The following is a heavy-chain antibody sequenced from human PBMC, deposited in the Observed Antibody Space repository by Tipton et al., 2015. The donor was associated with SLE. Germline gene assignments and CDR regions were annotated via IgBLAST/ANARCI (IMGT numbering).Heavy chain of an antibody. CDR3: ARATDWNLSPDV. CDR1: SGSVSSGAYY. V-gene: IGHV4-31*03. CDR2: VFSSGTT. J-gene: IGHJ6*04. D-gene: IGHD1-7*01. Sequence: TLSLTCTVSSGSVSSGAYYWSWIRQHPGKGLEWIGYVFSSGTTYYNPSLQGRLSVSLDTSKNQLSLQLSSVTSADTAVYYCARATDWNLSPDVWGKGTTVTVSS.